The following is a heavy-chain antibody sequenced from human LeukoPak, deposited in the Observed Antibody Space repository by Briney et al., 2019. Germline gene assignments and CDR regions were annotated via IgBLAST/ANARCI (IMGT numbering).Heavy chain of an antibody. V-gene: IGHV4-34*01. CDR2: INHSGST. CDR3: ARGSRYCSSTSCYRPRQDAFDI. D-gene: IGHD2-2*02. CDR1: GGSFSGYY. Sequence: PPGTLSLTCAVYGGSFSGYYWSWIRQPPGKGLEWIGEINHSGSTNYNPSLKSRVTISVDTSKNQFSLKLSSVTAADTAVYYCARGSRYCSSTSCYRPRQDAFDIWGQGTMVTVSS. J-gene: IGHJ3*02.